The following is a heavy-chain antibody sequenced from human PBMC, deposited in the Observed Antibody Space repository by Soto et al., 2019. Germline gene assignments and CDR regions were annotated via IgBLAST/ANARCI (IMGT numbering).Heavy chain of an antibody. D-gene: IGHD3-10*01. CDR3: AGNSGSYYESIS. CDR2: INHSGST. J-gene: IGHJ4*02. Sequence: PSETLSLTCAVYGGSFSGYYWSWIRQPPGKGLEWIGEINHSGSTNYNPSLKSRVTISVDTSKNQFSLKLSSVTAADTAVYYCAGNSGSYYESISWGQGTLVTVSS. V-gene: IGHV4-34*01. CDR1: GGSFSGYY.